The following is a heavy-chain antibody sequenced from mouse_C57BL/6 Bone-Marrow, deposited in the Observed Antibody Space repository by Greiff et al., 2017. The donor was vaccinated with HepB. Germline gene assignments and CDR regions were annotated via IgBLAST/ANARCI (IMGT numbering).Heavy chain of an antibody. CDR1: GFTFSSYA. J-gene: IGHJ1*03. CDR2: ISSGGDYI. CDR3: TRVRTGSSPFWYFDV. V-gene: IGHV5-9-1*02. Sequence: LVESGEGLVKPGGSLKLSCAASGFTFSSYAMSWVRQTPEKRLEWVAYISSGGDYIYYADTVKGRFTISRDNARNTLYLQMSSLKSEDTAMYYCTRVRTGSSPFWYFDVWGTGTTVTVSS. D-gene: IGHD1-1*01.